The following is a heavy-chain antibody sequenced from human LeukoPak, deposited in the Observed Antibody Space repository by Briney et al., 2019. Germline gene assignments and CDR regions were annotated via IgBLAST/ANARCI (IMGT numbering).Heavy chain of an antibody. Sequence: ASVKVSCKASGYTFTSYGISWVRQAPGQGLEWMGWISAYNGNTNYAQKLQGRVTMTTDTSTSTAYMELRSLRSDDTAVYYCARGRSMRWLVSPHDYWGQGTLVTVSS. J-gene: IGHJ4*02. D-gene: IGHD5-24*01. CDR2: ISAYNGNT. V-gene: IGHV1-18*01. CDR1: GYTFTSYG. CDR3: ARGRSMRWLVSPHDY.